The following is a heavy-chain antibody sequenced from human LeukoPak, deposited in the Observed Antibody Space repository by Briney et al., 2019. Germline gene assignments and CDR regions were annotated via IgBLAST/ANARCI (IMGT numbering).Heavy chain of an antibody. CDR1: GFTFSSYA. D-gene: IGHD1-14*01. J-gene: IGHJ6*02. Sequence: GGSLRLSCAASGFTFSSYAMSWVRQAPGKGLEWVSAISGSGGSTYYADSVKGRFTISRGNSKNTLYLQMNSLRAEDTAVYYCAKVSTIYYYYGMDVWGQGTTVTVSS. CDR2: ISGSGGST. V-gene: IGHV3-23*01. CDR3: AKVSTIYYYYGMDV.